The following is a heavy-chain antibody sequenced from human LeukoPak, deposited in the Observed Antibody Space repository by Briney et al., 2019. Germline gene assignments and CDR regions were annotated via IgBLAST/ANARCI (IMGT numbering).Heavy chain of an antibody. CDR3: ARTYSGSYGY. J-gene: IGHJ4*02. V-gene: IGHV4-39*01. Sequence: SETLSLTCTVSGGSISSSSYYWGWTRQPPGKGLEWIGSIYYSGSTYYNPSLKSRVTISVHTSKNQFSLKLSSVTAADTAVYYCARTYSGSYGYWGQGTLVTVSS. D-gene: IGHD1-26*01. CDR1: GGSISSSSYY. CDR2: IYYSGST.